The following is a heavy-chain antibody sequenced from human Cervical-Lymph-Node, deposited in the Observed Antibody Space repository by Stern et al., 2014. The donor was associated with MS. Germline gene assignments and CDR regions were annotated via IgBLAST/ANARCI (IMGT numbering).Heavy chain of an antibody. V-gene: IGHV3-30*01. CDR3: ARKITAVAGHYFDY. CDR2: ISYDGSNK. D-gene: IGHD6-19*01. Sequence: DQLVESGGGVVQPGRSLRLSCAASGFTFSSYAMHWVRQAPGKGLEGVAVISYDGSNKYYADSVKGRFTISRDNSKNTLYLQMNSLRAEDTAVYYCARKITAVAGHYFDYWGQGTLVTVSS. J-gene: IGHJ4*02. CDR1: GFTFSSYA.